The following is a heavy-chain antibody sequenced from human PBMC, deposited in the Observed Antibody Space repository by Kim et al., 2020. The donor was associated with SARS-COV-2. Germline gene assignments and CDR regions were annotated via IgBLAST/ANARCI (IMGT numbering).Heavy chain of an antibody. J-gene: IGHJ6*02. V-gene: IGHV1-46*01. CDR2: INPSGGST. CDR3: ARVIAARPPVGGMDV. Sequence: ASVKVSCKASGYTFTSYYMHWVRQAPGQGLEWMGIINPSGGSTSYAQKFQGRVTMTRDTSTSTVYMELSSLRSEDTAVYYCARVIAARPPVGGMDVWGQGAMVTVSS. CDR1: GYTFTSYY. D-gene: IGHD6-6*01.